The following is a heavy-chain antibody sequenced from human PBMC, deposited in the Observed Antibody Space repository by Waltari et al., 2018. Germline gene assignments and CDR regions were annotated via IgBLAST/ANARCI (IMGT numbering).Heavy chain of an antibody. D-gene: IGHD5-12*01. Sequence: QVQLVQSGAEVKKPGASVKFSCTASGYTFTSYAMHLVRQAPGQRLEWMGWINAGNGNTKYSQKFQGRVTITRDTSASTAYMELSSLRSEDTVVYYCARGASYSGYGYWGQGTLVTVSS. J-gene: IGHJ4*02. CDR2: INAGNGNT. CDR3: ARGASYSGYGY. CDR1: GYTFTSYA. V-gene: IGHV1-3*01.